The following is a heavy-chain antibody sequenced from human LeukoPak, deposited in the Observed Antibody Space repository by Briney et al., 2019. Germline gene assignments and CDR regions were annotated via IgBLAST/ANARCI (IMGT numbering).Heavy chain of an antibody. CDR1: GGSISSSSYY. V-gene: IGHV4-39*01. CDR2: IYYSGST. D-gene: IGHD1-1*01. CDR3: ARVRVGTIDY. Sequence: PSETLSLTCTVSGGSISSSSYYWGWIRQPPGKGLEWIGSIYYSGSTYHNPSLKSRVTISVDTSKNQFSLKLSSVTAADTAVYYCARVRVGTIDYWGQGTLVTVSS. J-gene: IGHJ4*02.